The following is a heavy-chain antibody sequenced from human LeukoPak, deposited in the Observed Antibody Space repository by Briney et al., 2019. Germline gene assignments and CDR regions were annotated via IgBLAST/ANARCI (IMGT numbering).Heavy chain of an antibody. V-gene: IGHV4-34*01. CDR1: GGSFSGYY. Sequence: KPSETLSLTWAVYGGSFSGYYWSWIRQLPGKGLEWIGEINHSGSTNYNPSLKSRVTISVDTSKNQFSLKLRSVTAADTALYYWARGPYSSSWRDFDYWGQGTLVTLSS. J-gene: IGHJ4*02. CDR2: INHSGST. D-gene: IGHD6-13*01. CDR3: ARGPYSSSWRDFDY.